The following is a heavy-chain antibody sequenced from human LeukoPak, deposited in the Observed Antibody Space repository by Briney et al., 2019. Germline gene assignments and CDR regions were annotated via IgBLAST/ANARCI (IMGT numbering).Heavy chain of an antibody. J-gene: IGHJ4*02. V-gene: IGHV4-34*01. CDR2: INHSGST. Sequence: SETLSLTCAVYGGSFSGYYWGWIRQPPGKGLEWIGEINHSGSTNYNPSLKSRVTISVDTSKNQFSLKLSSVTAADTAVYHCARVRPRYFDWLYAFDYWGQGTLVTVSS. CDR3: ARVRPRYFDWLYAFDY. CDR1: GGSFSGYY. D-gene: IGHD3-9*01.